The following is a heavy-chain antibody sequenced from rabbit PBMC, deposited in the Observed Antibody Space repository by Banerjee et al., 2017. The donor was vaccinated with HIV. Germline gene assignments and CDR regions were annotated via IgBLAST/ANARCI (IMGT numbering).Heavy chain of an antibody. J-gene: IGHJ4*01. CDR2: IHSSSGST. CDR3: AGHFYGGYVGLCL. V-gene: IGHV1S45*01. Sequence: QEQLEESGGDLVKPEGSLTITCTASGFSFSNKYVMCWVRQAPGKGLEWIGCIHSSSGSTVYASWEKGRFSVYKTSSTTVDLKMTSLTAADTATYFCAGHFYGGYVGLCLWGQGTLVTVS. CDR1: GFSFSNKYV. D-gene: IGHD2-1*01.